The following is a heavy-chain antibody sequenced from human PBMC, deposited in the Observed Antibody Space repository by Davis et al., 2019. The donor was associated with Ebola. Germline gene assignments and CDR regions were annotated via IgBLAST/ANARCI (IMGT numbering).Heavy chain of an antibody. CDR1: GYTFTSYY. Sequence: AASVKVSCKASGYTFTSYYMHWVRQAPGQRLEWMGWINAGNGNTKYSQKFQGRVTITRDTSASTAYMELSSLRSEDTAVYYCARGYSGYDSYYWGQGTLVTVSS. CDR3: ARGYSGYDSYY. V-gene: IGHV1-3*01. J-gene: IGHJ4*02. CDR2: INAGNGNT. D-gene: IGHD5-12*01.